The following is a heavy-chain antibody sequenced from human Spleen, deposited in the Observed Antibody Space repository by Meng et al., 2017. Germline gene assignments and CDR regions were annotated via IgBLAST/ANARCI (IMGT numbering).Heavy chain of an antibody. Sequence: EVQLVESGGGLVKPGGSLRLSCAASGFTFSSAWMSWVRQAPGKGLEWVGRIKSKTGGGTTDYAAPVKGRFTISRDDSRNTVYLQMNSLKTDDTAVYYCTIDDYGSYWGQGTLVTVSS. CDR2: IKSKTGGGTT. CDR1: GFTFSSAW. J-gene: IGHJ4*02. CDR3: TIDDYGSY. V-gene: IGHV3-15*01. D-gene: IGHD4-17*01.